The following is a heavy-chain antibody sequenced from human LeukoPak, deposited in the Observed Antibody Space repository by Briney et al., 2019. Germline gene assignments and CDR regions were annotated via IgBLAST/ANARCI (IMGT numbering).Heavy chain of an antibody. J-gene: IGHJ4*02. CDR3: AKTRGGVRGALDY. D-gene: IGHD3-10*01. Sequence: GGSLRLSCAASGFTFSSYAMSWVRQAPGKGLEGVSAISGSRASTYYADSVKGRFTISRDNSKNTLYLQMNSLRAEDTAVYYCAKTRGGVRGALDYWGQGTLVTVSS. CDR2: ISGSRAST. V-gene: IGHV3-23*01. CDR1: GFTFSSYA.